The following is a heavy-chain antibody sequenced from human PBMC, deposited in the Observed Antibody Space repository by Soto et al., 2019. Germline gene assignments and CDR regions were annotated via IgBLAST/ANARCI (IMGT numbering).Heavy chain of an antibody. Sequence: ASVKVSCKTSGYNFMTYAIHWLRQAPGQRPEWMGWIRPDNGDTKYSEKLQGRVTMTRDTSATTVYMELSGLISEDTAVYFCAKEGGPWGQGPQVTVSS. J-gene: IGHJ5*02. V-gene: IGHV1-3*01. CDR3: AKEGGP. D-gene: IGHD3-16*01. CDR1: GYNFMTYA. CDR2: IRPDNGDT.